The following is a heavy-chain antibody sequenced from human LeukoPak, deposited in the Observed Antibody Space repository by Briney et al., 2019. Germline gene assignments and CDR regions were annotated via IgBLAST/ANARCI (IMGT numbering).Heavy chain of an antibody. J-gene: IGHJ5*02. Sequence: PSETLSLTCTVSGGSISSSSYYWGWIRQPPGKGLEWIGSIYYSGSTYYNPSLKSRVTISVDTSKNQFSLKLSSVTAADTAVYYCARGIVVVVAATGNWFDPWGQGTLVTVSS. CDR3: ARGIVVVVAATGNWFDP. V-gene: IGHV4-39*07. CDR1: GGSISSSSYY. CDR2: IYYSGST. D-gene: IGHD2-15*01.